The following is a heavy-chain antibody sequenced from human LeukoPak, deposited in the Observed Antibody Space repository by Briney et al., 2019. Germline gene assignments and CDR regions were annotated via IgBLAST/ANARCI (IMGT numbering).Heavy chain of an antibody. V-gene: IGHV1-2*04. J-gene: IGHJ4*02. CDR2: INPNSGGT. D-gene: IGHD3-10*01. Sequence: GASVKVSCKASGYTFTGYYMHWVRQAPGQGLEWMGWINPNSGGTNYAQKFQGWVTMTRDTSISTAYMELSRLRSDDTAVCYCARDSKLLWFGELEYYFDYWGQGTLVTVSS. CDR1: GYTFTGYY. CDR3: ARDSKLLWFGELEYYFDY.